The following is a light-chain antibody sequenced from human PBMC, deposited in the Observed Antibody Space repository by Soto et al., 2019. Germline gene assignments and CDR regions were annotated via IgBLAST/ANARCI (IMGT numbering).Light chain of an antibody. V-gene: IGKV3-20*01. CDR3: QQYGSSPWT. CDR1: QSVSSSY. CDR2: GAS. Sequence: IVLTQSPGTLSLSPMEVASLSFMASQSVSSSYLAWYQQKPGQAPRLLIFGASRRATGIPDRFSGSGSGTNFTLTISRLEPEDFAVYYCQQYGSSPWTFGQGTKVDI. J-gene: IGKJ1*01.